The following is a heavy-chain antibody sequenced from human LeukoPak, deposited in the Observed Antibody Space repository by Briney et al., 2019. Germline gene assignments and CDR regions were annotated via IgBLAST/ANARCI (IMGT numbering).Heavy chain of an antibody. V-gene: IGHV4-59*01. CDR2: IYYSGST. Sequence: PSETLSLTCTVSGGSISSYYWSWIRQPPVKGLEWIGYIYYSGSTNYNPSLKSRVTISVDTSKNQFSLKLSSVTAADTAVYYCARDLHPRYWGQGTLVTVSS. CDR3: ARDLHPRY. J-gene: IGHJ4*02. CDR1: GGSISSYY.